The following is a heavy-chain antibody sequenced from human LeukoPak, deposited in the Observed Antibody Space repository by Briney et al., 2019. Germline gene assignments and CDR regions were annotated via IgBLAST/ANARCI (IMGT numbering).Heavy chain of an antibody. CDR1: GFTFSSYS. V-gene: IGHV3-21*01. D-gene: IGHD2-21*02. J-gene: IGHJ4*02. CDR2: ISSSSSYI. CDR3: ARGGGDLPY. Sequence: GGSLRLSCAASGFTFSSYSMKWVRQAPGKGLEWVSSISSSSSYIYYAHSVKGRFTISRDNAKNSLYLQMNSLRAEDTAVYYCARGGGDLPYWGQGTLVTVSS.